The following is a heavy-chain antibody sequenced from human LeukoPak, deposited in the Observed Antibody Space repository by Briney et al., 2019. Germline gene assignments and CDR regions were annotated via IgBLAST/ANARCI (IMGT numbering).Heavy chain of an antibody. CDR1: GYSFTSYY. V-gene: IGHV3-21*01. Sequence: GGTLRLSCAASGYSFTSYYMNWVRQAPGQGLEGVAIISSTSRSSYIFYTESVKGRLTIYTANTKNSLFLQMQSFVAADTAGYYCARCYSDNHGYSPRSSFDSWGQGSLVSVSS. J-gene: IGHJ4*02. CDR2: ISSTSRSSYI. D-gene: IGHD3-22*01. CDR3: ARCYSDNHGYSPRSSFDS.